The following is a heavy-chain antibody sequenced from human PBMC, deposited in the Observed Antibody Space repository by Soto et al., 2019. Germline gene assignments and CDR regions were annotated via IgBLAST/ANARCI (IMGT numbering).Heavy chain of an antibody. J-gene: IGHJ6*02. Sequence: GGSLRLSCAASGFSFSDHYMDWVRQAAGKGLEWVGRIRNNVYGYSTVYGASVKGRFTISRDDSERSVSLQMDILKTEDTAVYYCVRGPGPCRGGGCYGTWDVWGQGTMVTVSS. V-gene: IGHV3-72*01. CDR1: GFSFSDHY. CDR2: IRNNVYGYST. D-gene: IGHD2-15*01. CDR3: VRGPGPCRGGGCYGTWDV.